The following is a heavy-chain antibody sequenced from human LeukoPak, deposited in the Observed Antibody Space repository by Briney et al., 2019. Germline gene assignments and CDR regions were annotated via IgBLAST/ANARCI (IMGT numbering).Heavy chain of an antibody. J-gene: IGHJ4*02. Sequence: ASVKVSCKASGYTFTSYAMHWVRQAPGQGLEWMGWISAYNGNTNYAQKLQGRVTMTTDTSTSTAYMELRSLRSDDTAVYYCAREGGGYAAAGLDYWGQGTLVTVSS. CDR3: AREGGGYAAAGLDY. CDR2: ISAYNGNT. V-gene: IGHV1-18*01. CDR1: GYTFTSYA. D-gene: IGHD6-13*01.